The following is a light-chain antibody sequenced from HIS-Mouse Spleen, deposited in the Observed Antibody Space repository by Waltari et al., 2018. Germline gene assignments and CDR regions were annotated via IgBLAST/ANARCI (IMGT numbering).Light chain of an antibody. V-gene: IGLV3-21*02. CDR3: QVWDSSSDPSYV. J-gene: IGLJ1*01. CDR1: NIGSKS. CDR2: DDS. Sequence: SYVLTQPPSVSVAPGQTARITCGGNNIGSKSVHWYQQKPGQAPVMVVYDDSDRPSGMPEGFSGSNSGNTATLTISRVEAGDEADYYCQVWDSSSDPSYVFGTGTKVTVL.